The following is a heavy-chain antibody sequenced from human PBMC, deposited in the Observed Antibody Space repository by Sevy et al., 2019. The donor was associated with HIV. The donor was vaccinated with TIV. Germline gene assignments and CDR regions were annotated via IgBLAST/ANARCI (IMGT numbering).Heavy chain of an antibody. V-gene: IGHV4-59*01. CDR2: LYYSGSI. D-gene: IGHD2-21*01. CDR3: ARDSAVVPRALVY. Sequence: SETLSLTCNVSGDSISSYFWSWFRQPPGKGLEWIGYLYYSGSIEYNPSLRSRVTISVDTSKKHFSMKLRSVTAADTAMHYCARDSAVVPRALVYWGQGTLVTVSS. CDR1: GDSISSYF. J-gene: IGHJ4*02.